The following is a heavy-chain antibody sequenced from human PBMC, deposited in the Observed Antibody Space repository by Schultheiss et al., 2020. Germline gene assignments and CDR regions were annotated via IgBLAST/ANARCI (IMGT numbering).Heavy chain of an antibody. V-gene: IGHV4-59*12. Sequence: SQTLSLTCTVSGGSISSYYWSWIRQPPGKGLEWIGYIYYSGSTNYNPSLKSRVTISVDTSKNQFSLKLSSVTAADTAVYYCSRDHDCSSTSCYLSGMDLWGKGTTVTVSS. J-gene: IGHJ6*04. CDR2: IYYSGST. CDR1: GGSISSYY. D-gene: IGHD2-2*01. CDR3: SRDHDCSSTSCYLSGMDL.